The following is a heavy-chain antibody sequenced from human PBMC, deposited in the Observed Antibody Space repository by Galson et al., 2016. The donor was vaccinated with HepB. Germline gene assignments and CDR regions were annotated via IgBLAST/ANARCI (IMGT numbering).Heavy chain of an antibody. V-gene: IGHV4-34*01. CDR2: INHSGNT. CDR3: ARFRLLYFGEPPKGYFHH. Sequence: SETLSLTCAVYGGSFSAYYWSWIRQPPGKGLEWIGEINHSGNTNYNPSLKSRVTLSVDTSKNQFSLNLTSVTAADTAVYYCARFRLLYFGEPPKGYFHHWGQGALVTVSS. CDR1: GGSFSAYY. D-gene: IGHD3-3*01. J-gene: IGHJ1*01.